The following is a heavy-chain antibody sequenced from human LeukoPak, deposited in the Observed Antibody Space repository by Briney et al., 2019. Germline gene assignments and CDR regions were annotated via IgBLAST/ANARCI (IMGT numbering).Heavy chain of an antibody. D-gene: IGHD4-11*01. J-gene: IGHJ6*03. CDR2: IIPILGIA. CDR1: GGTFSSYA. Sequence: ASVKVSCKASGGTFSSYAISWVRQAPGQGLEWMGRIIPILGIANYAQKFQGRVTITADKSTSTAYMELSSLRSEDTAVYYCARDDLTTKAHYYMDVWGKGTTVTVSS. V-gene: IGHV1-69*04. CDR3: ARDDLTTKAHYYMDV.